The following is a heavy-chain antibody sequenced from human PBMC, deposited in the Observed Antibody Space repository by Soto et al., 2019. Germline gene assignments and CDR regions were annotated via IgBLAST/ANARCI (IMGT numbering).Heavy chain of an antibody. CDR3: ARRDISGFPDH. CDR2: INPGDSDT. D-gene: IGHD3-22*01. CDR1: GYSFTNYW. V-gene: IGHV5-51*01. Sequence: GESLKISCQGSGYSFTNYWIGWVRQMPGKGLEWMAIINPGDSDTRYSPSFQGQVTISADKSISTAYLQWSSLKASDTAMYYCARRDISGFPDHWGQGTLVTVSS. J-gene: IGHJ4*02.